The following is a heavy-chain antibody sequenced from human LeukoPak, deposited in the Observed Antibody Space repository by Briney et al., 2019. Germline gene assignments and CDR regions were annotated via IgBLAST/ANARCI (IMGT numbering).Heavy chain of an antibody. V-gene: IGHV3-23*01. CDR2: ISGSGGST. J-gene: IGHJ4*02. D-gene: IGHD2-21*02. Sequence: PGGPLRLSCAAFGFTFSSYAMSWVGQAPGKGREGVSAISGSGGSTYYADSVKGRFTISRDNSKNTLYLQMNSLRAEDTAVYYCASADIVVVTATFYYWGQGTLVTVSS. CDR1: GFTFSSYA. CDR3: ASADIVVVTATFYY.